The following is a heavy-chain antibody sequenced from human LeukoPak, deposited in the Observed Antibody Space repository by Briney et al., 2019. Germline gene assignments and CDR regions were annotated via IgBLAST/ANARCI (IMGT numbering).Heavy chain of an antibody. J-gene: IGHJ4*02. CDR3: ARLTYCYDSSGWTFDY. CDR2: INTNTGNP. Sequence: GASVKVSCKASGYTFTNYGMNWVRQAPGQGLEWMGWINTNTGNPTYAQGFTGRFVFSLDTSVSTAYLQISSLKAEDTAVYYCARLTYCYDSSGWTFDYWGQGTLVTVSS. V-gene: IGHV7-4-1*02. D-gene: IGHD3-22*01. CDR1: GYTFTNYG.